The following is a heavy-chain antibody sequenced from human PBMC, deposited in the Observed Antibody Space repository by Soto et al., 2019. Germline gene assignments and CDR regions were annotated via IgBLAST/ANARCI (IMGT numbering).Heavy chain of an antibody. V-gene: IGHV1-69*06. D-gene: IGHD5-12*01. CDR2: VLPISGST. CDR3: ATIRVRGGPLRFED. CDR1: GGLISKYS. J-gene: IGHJ4*01. Sequence: QVQLVQSGAEVRKPGSSVKVSCKTSGGLISKYSFNWVRQAPGQGLEWMGGVLPISGSTDYAQKFQGRLTITADRSTSTVYIELCRLRSDDTANYYCATIRVRGGPLRFEDGGQGMLISVSS.